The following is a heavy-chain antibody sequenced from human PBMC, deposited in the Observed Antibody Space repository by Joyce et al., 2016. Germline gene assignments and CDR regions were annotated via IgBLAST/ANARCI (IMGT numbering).Heavy chain of an antibody. CDR2: ISANHGNT. CDR3: ARDIHYYNSSGYYWGAFDI. CDR1: GYIFTTYG. V-gene: IGHV1-18*01. D-gene: IGHD3-22*01. Sequence: QVQLVQSGSEVKKPGASVEVSCKASGYIFTTYGISWVRQAPGQGFEWMGWISANHGNTKNAQKFQGRVTMTIDTSTSTAYMELESLRSDDTAVYYCARDIHYYNSSGYYWGAFDIWGQGTMVSVSS. J-gene: IGHJ3*02.